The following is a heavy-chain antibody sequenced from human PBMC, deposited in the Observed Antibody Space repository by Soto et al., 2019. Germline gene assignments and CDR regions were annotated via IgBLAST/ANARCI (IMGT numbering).Heavy chain of an antibody. V-gene: IGHV4-31*03. D-gene: IGHD3-10*01. CDR1: GGSISSGGYY. CDR2: IYYSGST. CDR3: ARDKTMVRGYYYYGMDV. Sequence: NPSETLSLTCTVSGGSISSGGYYWSWIRQHPGKGLEWIGCIYYSGSTYYNPSLKSRVTISVDTSKNQFSLKLSSVTAADTAVYYCARDKTMVRGYYYYGMDVWGQGTTVTVSS. J-gene: IGHJ6*02.